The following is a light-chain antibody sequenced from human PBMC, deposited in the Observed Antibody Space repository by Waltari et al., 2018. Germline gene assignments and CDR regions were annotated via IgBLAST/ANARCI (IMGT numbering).Light chain of an antibody. Sequence: ETVMTQSPATLSVSPGERATLPCRASQSVSSNLAWYQQQPGQAARLLIYGASTRATGIPARFSGGASRTDITLTSSSLQSEDFAYYYCQQYNNWPRTFGQGTKLEI. CDR1: QSVSSN. J-gene: IGKJ2*02. CDR2: GAS. V-gene: IGKV3-15*01. CDR3: QQYNNWPRT.